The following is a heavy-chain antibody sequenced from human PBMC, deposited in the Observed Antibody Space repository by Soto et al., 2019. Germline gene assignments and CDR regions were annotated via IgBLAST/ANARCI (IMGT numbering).Heavy chain of an antibody. CDR1: GGSISSDDYY. CDR2: IHDTATT. J-gene: IGHJ4*02. Sequence: QVQLQESGPGLVKPSQTLSLTCTVSGGSISSDDYYWSWIRQPPGKGLEWIGDIHDTATTSYSPSLKSRLTLSVATSKNQFSLPLRSVTAADTAVYFCASQYYDFSSGALDFWGQGILVTVSS. V-gene: IGHV4-30-4*01. CDR3: ASQYYDFSSGALDF. D-gene: IGHD3-3*01.